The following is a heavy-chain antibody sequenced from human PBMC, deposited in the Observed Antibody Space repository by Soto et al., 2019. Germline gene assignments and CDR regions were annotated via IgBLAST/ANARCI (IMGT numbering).Heavy chain of an antibody. CDR2: IWFDGSNK. V-gene: IGHV3-33*01. CDR3: ATTGPY. CDR1: GFTFSSSG. J-gene: IGHJ4*02. Sequence: QVQLVESGGGVVQPGRSLRLSCAASGFTFSSSGMHCVRQDQGKVLAWVAVIWFDGSNKFYADSVKGRFTISRDNSKNTVSLQMNSLRDEDSAAYYCATTGPYWGQGTLVTVSS.